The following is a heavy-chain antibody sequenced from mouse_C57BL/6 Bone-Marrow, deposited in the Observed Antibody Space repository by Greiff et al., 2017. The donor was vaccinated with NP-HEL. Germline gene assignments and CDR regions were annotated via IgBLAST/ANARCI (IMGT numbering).Heavy chain of an antibody. CDR3: ARSCQRGYFDY. CDR1: GYTFTDYE. J-gene: IGHJ2*01. CDR2: IDPETGGT. D-gene: IGHD6-1*01. V-gene: IGHV1-15*01. Sequence: VQLQQSGAELVRPGASVTLSCKASGYTFTDYEMHWVKQTPVHGLEWIGAIDPETGGTAYNQKFKGKAILTADKSSSTAYMELSSLTSEDSAVYYCARSCQRGYFDYWGQGTTLTVSS.